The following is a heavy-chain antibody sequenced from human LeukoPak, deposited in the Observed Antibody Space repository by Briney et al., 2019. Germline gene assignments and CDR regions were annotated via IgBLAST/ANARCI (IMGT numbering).Heavy chain of an antibody. J-gene: IGHJ4*02. Sequence: GGSLRLSCAASGFTFSSYWMSWVRQAPGKGLEWVANIKQDGSEKYYVDSVKGRFTISRDNSKNTLYLQMNSLRAEDTAVYYCAKTSSSGGSPFDYWGQGTLVTVSS. CDR2: IKQDGSEK. CDR3: AKTSSSGGSPFDY. V-gene: IGHV3-7*03. CDR1: GFTFSSYW. D-gene: IGHD1-26*01.